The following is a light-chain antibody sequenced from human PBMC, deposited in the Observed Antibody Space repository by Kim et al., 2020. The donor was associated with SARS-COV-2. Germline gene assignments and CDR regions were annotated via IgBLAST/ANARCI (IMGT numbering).Light chain of an antibody. CDR1: QDITSY. CDR2: DTS. V-gene: IGKV1-33*01. CDR3: QQYNSLPLT. Sequence: ASVGDRVIITCQASQDITSYLNWCQQKPGKPPNLLIYDTSSLETGVTSRFSGSGSGTNFTFTISSLQPEDIATYYCQQYNSLPLTFGGGTKVDIK. J-gene: IGKJ4*01.